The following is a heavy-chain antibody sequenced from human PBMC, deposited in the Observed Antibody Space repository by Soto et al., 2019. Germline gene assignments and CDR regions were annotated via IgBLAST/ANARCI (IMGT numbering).Heavy chain of an antibody. J-gene: IGHJ4*02. CDR2: ISYDGSNK. Sequence: GGSLRLSCAASGFTFSSYAMHWVRQAPGKGLEWVAVISYDGSNKYYADSVKGRFTISRDNSKNTLYLQMNSLRAEDTAVYYCARDSPTSWYPGIGWNFQFDYWGQGTLVTVSS. V-gene: IGHV3-30-3*01. CDR1: GFTFSSYA. CDR3: ARDSPTSWYPGIGWNFQFDY. D-gene: IGHD6-13*01.